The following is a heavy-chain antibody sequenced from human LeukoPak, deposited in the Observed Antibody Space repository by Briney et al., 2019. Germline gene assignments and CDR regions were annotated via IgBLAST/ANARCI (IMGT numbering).Heavy chain of an antibody. CDR1: GFNFRAYW. CDR3: AKPRYSGYELVGYFDY. V-gene: IGHV3-23*01. J-gene: IGHJ4*02. D-gene: IGHD5-12*01. CDR2: ISGSGGST. Sequence: GGSLRLSCTTSGFNFRAYWMSWVRQAPGKGLEWVSAISGSGGSTYYADSVKGRFTISRDNSKNTLYLQMNSLRAEDTAVYYCAKPRYSGYELVGYFDYWGQGTLVTVSS.